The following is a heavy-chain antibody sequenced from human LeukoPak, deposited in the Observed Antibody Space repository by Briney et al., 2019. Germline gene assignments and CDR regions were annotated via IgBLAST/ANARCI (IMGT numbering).Heavy chain of an antibody. V-gene: IGHV1-18*01. D-gene: IGHD5-24*01. CDR1: GYTLTELS. CDR3: ARDLRGWLQPIDY. J-gene: IGHJ4*02. CDR2: ISAYNGNT. Sequence: ASVKVSCKVSGYTLTELSMHWVRQAPGQGLEWMGWISAYNGNTNYAQKLQGRVTMTTDTSTSTAYMELRSLRSDDTAVYYCARDLRGWLQPIDYWGQGTLVTVSS.